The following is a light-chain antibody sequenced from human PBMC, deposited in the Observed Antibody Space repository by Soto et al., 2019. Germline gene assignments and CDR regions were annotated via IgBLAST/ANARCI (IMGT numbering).Light chain of an antibody. Sequence: EIVITQSPATLSVSPGERATLSCRASQSVRSNLAWYQQKPGQAPRVLIYGSSTRATGIPARFSGSGSGTEFTLTISSLQSEDFAVYYCQQYNDWPRTFGQGTKVDIK. CDR3: QQYNDWPRT. CDR2: GSS. V-gene: IGKV3-15*01. J-gene: IGKJ1*01. CDR1: QSVRSN.